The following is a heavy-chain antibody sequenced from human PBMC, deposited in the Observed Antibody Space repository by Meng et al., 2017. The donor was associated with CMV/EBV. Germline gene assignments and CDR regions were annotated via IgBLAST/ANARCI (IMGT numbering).Heavy chain of an antibody. V-gene: IGHV3-30*04. D-gene: IGHD2-2*01. J-gene: IGHJ6*02. CDR2: ISYDGSNK. Sequence: GESLKISCASSGFTFSSYAMHWVRQAPGKGLEWVAVISYDGSNKYYADSVKGRFTNSSDNSKNTLYLQMNSLRAEDTAVYYCARDLWPAAIRTPYYYGMDVWGQGTTVTVSS. CDR1: GFTFSSYA. CDR3: ARDLWPAAIRTPYYYGMDV.